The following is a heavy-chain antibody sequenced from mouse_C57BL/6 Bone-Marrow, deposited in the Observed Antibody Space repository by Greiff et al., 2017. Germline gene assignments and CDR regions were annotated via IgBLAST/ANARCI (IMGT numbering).Heavy chain of an antibody. CDR1: GFSFNTYA. Sequence: EVHLVESGGGLVQPKGSLKLSCAASGFSFNTYAMNWVRQAPGKGLEWVARIRSKSNNYATYYADSVKDRFTISRDDSESMLYLQMNNLKTEDTAMYYCVRHEGYYFDYWGQGTTLTVSS. J-gene: IGHJ2*01. V-gene: IGHV10-1*01. CDR3: VRHEGYYFDY. CDR2: IRSKSNNYAT.